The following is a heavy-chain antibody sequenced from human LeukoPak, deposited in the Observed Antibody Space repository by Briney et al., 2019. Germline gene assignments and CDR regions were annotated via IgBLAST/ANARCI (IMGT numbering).Heavy chain of an antibody. J-gene: IGHJ4*02. D-gene: IGHD2-2*02. CDR3: ARAGDIVVVLAAIRGPFREDY. CDR2: ISAYNGNT. V-gene: IGHV1-18*01. Sequence: ASVKVSCKASGYTFTSYGISWVRQAPGQGLEWMGWISAYNGNTNYAQKLQGRVTMTTDTSTSTAYMELRSLRSDDTAVYYCARAGDIVVVLAAIRGPFREDYWGQGTLVPVSS. CDR1: GYTFTSYG.